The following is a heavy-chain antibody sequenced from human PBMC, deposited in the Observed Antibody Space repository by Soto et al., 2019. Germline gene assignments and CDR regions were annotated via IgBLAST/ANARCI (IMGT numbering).Heavy chain of an antibody. D-gene: IGHD1-1*01. V-gene: IGHV4-59*01. CDR1: GGSISSYY. Sequence: SETLSLTCTVSGGSISSYYGSWIRQPPGKGLEWIGYIYYSGSTNYNPSLKSRVTISVDTSKNQFSLKLSSVTAADTAVYYCARVVQRYYFDYWGQGTLVTVSS. CDR2: IYYSGST. CDR3: ARVVQRYYFDY. J-gene: IGHJ4*02.